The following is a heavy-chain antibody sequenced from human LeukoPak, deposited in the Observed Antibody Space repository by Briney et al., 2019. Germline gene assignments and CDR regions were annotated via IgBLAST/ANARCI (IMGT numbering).Heavy chain of an antibody. CDR2: ISGSSSTI. Sequence: GGSLRLSCAASGFIFSSYSMNWGRQAPGKGLEWVSYISGSSSTIYYADSVKGRFTISRDNAGNSLYLQMNSLRAEDTAVYYCARGGAAGLGNHFDYWGPGTLVTVSS. CDR3: ARGGAAGLGNHFDY. V-gene: IGHV3-48*04. J-gene: IGHJ4*02. CDR1: GFIFSSYS. D-gene: IGHD6-13*01.